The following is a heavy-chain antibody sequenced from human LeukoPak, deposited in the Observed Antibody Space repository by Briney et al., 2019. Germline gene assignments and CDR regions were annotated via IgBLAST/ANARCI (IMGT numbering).Heavy chain of an antibody. J-gene: IGHJ6*03. CDR1: GGSISSYY. D-gene: IGHD1-1*01. V-gene: IGHV4-59*01. CDR2: IYYSGTT. CDR3: ARVSWFPGTSYYYMDV. Sequence: PSETLPLTCTVSGGSISSYYWSWIRQPPGKGLEWIGYIYYSGTTNYNPSLKSRVTISVDTSKNQFSLKLSPVTAADTAVYYCARVSWFPGTSYYYMDVWGKGTTVTVSS.